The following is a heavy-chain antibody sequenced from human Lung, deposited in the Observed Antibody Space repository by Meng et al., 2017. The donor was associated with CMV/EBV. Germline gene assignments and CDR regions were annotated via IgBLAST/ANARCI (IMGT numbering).Heavy chain of an antibody. CDR3: ARGINGGCGD. V-gene: IGHV6-1*01. D-gene: IGHD4-23*01. Sequence: QEQLQHHGPGLVKPSQTLSLTCAISGDIVSSNSAAWHWIRQSPSRGLEWLGRTYYRSKWYHEYAVSVKSRITISPDTPKNQFSLQLNSMTPEDTAVYYCARGINGGCGDWGQGTLVTVSS. CDR2: TYYRSKWYH. J-gene: IGHJ4*02. CDR1: GDIVSSNSAA.